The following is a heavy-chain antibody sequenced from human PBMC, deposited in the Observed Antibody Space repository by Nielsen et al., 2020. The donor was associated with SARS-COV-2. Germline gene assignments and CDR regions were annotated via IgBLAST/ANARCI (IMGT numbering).Heavy chain of an antibody. Sequence: GESLKISCAASGFTFSSYAMHWVRQAPGKGLEWVAVISYDGSNKYYADSVKGRFTISRDNAKNSLYLQMNSLRVEDTAVYHCAKSGGNWVSFFDPWGQGSLVTVSS. CDR3: AKSGGNWVSFFDP. V-gene: IGHV3-30-3*02. CDR2: ISYDGSNK. J-gene: IGHJ5*02. D-gene: IGHD2-15*01. CDR1: GFTFSSYA.